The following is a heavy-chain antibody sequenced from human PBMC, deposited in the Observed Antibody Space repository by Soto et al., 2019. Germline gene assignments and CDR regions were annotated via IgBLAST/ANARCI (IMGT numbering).Heavy chain of an antibody. J-gene: IGHJ4*02. V-gene: IGHV4-4*07. CDR1: RASIYTYS. CDR2: IYSSGSA. Sequence: NPSETLSLTCTVSRASIYTYSWTWIRQPAGKGLQWIGHIYSSGSANYSPYLKSRVSMSVDSSKNQISLKLSSVTAADTAVYYCATIVGANDYWGQGTLVTVSS. CDR3: ATIVGANDY. D-gene: IGHD1-26*01.